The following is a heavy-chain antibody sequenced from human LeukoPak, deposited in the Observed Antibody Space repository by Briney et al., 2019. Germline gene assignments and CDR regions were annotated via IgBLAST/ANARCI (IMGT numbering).Heavy chain of an antibody. CDR2: ISAYNGNT. V-gene: IGHV1-18*01. CDR1: GYTFTCYG. CDR3: ARDAAFVYGGKVDY. D-gene: IGHD2-8*01. J-gene: IGHJ4*02. Sequence: GASVKVSCKASGYTFTCYGISWVRQAPGQGLEWMGWISAYNGNTNYAQKLQGRVTMTTDTSTSTAYTELRSLRSDDTAVYYCARDAAFVYGGKVDYWGQGTLVTVSS.